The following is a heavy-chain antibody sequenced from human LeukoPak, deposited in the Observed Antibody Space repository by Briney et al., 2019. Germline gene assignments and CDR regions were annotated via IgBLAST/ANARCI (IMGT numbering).Heavy chain of an antibody. Sequence: GGSLRLSCAASGFTFSSYAMSWVRQAPGKGLEWVSAISGSGGSTYYADSVKGRFTISSDNSKNTLYLQMNSLRAEDTAVYYCAKTYGSGSYYDNWFDPWGQGTLVTVSS. V-gene: IGHV3-23*01. CDR3: AKTYGSGSYYDNWFDP. CDR1: GFTFSSYA. J-gene: IGHJ5*02. D-gene: IGHD3-10*01. CDR2: ISGSGGST.